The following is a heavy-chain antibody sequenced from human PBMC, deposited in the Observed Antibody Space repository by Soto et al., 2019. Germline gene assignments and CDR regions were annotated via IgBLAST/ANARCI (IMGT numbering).Heavy chain of an antibody. D-gene: IGHD3-16*01. CDR2: IIPIFGTA. Sequence: VASVKVSCKASGGTFSSYAISWVRQAPGQGLEWMGGIIPIFGTANYAQKFQGRVTITADESTSTAYMELSSLRSEDTAVYYCASVMITFGGEGYWGQGTLVTVSS. CDR3: ASVMITFGGEGY. J-gene: IGHJ4*02. V-gene: IGHV1-69*13. CDR1: GGTFSSYA.